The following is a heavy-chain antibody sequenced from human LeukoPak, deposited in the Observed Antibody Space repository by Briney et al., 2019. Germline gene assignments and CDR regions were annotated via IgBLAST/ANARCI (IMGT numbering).Heavy chain of an antibody. CDR2: FDPEDGET. J-gene: IGHJ3*02. V-gene: IGHV1-24*01. Sequence: ASVKVSCKVSGYTLTESSMHWVRQAPGKGLEWMGGFDPEDGETIYAQKFQGRVTMTEDTSTDTAYMELSSLRSEDTAVYYCATEKFYSGSYRGGDAFDIWGQGTMVTVSS. CDR3: ATEKFYSGSYRGGDAFDI. D-gene: IGHD1-26*01. CDR1: GYTLTESS.